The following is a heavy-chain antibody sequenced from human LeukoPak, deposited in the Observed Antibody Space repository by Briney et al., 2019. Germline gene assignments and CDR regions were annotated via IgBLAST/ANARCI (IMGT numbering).Heavy chain of an antibody. Sequence: SVKVSCKASGGTFSSYSITWVRQAPGQGLEWMGGIMPLFNTANYAQQFQGRVTITTDESTSTAYMELSSLRFEDTAMYYCARVDRHHYYLDVGGKGTTVTVSS. J-gene: IGHJ6*03. V-gene: IGHV1-69*05. CDR2: IMPLFNTA. CDR3: ARVDRHHYYLDV. CDR1: GGTFSSYS.